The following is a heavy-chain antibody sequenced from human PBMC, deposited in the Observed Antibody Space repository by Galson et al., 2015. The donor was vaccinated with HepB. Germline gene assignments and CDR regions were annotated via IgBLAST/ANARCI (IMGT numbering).Heavy chain of an antibody. V-gene: IGHV3-11*06. CDR3: ARGPRGGSGWYGDF. J-gene: IGHJ4*02. Sequence: SLRLSCAASGFTFSDYYMSWIRQAPGKGLEWVSYISSSSSHTNYADSLKGRFTISRDNAKNSLYLQMNSLRAEDTAVYYCARGPRGGSGWYGDFWGQGTLVTVSS. CDR1: GFTFSDYY. CDR2: ISSSSSHT. D-gene: IGHD6-19*01.